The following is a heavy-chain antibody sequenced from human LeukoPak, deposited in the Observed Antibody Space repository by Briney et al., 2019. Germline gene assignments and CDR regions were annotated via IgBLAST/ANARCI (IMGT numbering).Heavy chain of an antibody. Sequence: GGSLRLSCAASGFTFSSYSMNWVRQAPGKGLEWVSSISSSSSYIYYADSVKGRFTITRDNAENSLYLQMNSLKVGDSAIYYCATYDSWSGYNIAYWGQGTLVTVSS. CDR1: GFTFSSYS. CDR2: ISSSSSYI. CDR3: ATYDSWSGYNIAY. J-gene: IGHJ4*02. V-gene: IGHV3-21*04. D-gene: IGHD3-3*01.